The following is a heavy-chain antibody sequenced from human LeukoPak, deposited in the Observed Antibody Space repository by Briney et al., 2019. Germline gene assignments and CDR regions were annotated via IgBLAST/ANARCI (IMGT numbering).Heavy chain of an antibody. Sequence: ASVKVSCKASGYTFTEHFIHWVRQAPGQGLQYMGWIHPASANTVYAQMFHGRVTLTRDTPATTTYMELSGLRSDDTAAYYCARDLRPANLWGQGTLVTVSS. D-gene: IGHD1-7*01. CDR3: ARDLRPANL. CDR1: GYTFTEHF. CDR2: IHPASANT. V-gene: IGHV1-2*02. J-gene: IGHJ4*02.